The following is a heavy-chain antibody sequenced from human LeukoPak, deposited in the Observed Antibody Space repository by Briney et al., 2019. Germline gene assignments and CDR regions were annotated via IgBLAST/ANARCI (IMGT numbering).Heavy chain of an antibody. D-gene: IGHD5-18*01. CDR3: AGHVDTAYLWNY. Sequence: PSETLSLTCTVSGYSISSGYYWGWIRQPPGKGLEWIGSIYHSGSTYYNPSLKSRVTISVDTSKNQFSLKLSSVTAADTAVYYCAGHVDTAYLWNYWGQGTLVTVSS. V-gene: IGHV4-38-2*02. CDR1: GYSISSGYY. CDR2: IYHSGST. J-gene: IGHJ4*02.